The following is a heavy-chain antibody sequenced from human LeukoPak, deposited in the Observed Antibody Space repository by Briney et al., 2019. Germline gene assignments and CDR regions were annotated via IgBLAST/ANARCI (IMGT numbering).Heavy chain of an antibody. V-gene: IGHV3-23*01. J-gene: IGHJ2*01. D-gene: IGHD3-10*01. CDR3: AGGWYFDL. Sequence: GGSLRLSCAASGFTFNTYAISWVRQAPGKGLEWVSSISASGGSTYYADSVKGRFTISRDNSKNTLYVQMNSLRAGDTAVYYCAGGWYFDLWGRGTLVTVSS. CDR2: ISASGGST. CDR1: GFTFNTYA.